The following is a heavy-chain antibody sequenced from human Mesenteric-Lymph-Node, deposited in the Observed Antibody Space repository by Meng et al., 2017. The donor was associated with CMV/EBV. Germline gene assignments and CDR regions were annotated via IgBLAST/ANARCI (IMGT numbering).Heavy chain of an antibody. Sequence: GESLKISCAASGFTFSSYSMNWVRQAPGKGLEWVSSISSSSSYIYYADSVKGRFTISRDNAKNSLYLQMNSLRADDTAVYYCARDYSATGGFDYWGQGTLVTVSS. J-gene: IGHJ4*02. CDR1: GFTFSSYS. CDR2: ISSSSSYI. D-gene: IGHD2-15*01. CDR3: ARDYSATGGFDY. V-gene: IGHV3-21*01.